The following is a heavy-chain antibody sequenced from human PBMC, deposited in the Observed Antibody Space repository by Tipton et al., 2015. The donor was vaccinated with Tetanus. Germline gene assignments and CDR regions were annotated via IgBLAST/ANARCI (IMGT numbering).Heavy chain of an antibody. V-gene: IGHV3-30*04. CDR2: ISFDGSSQ. Sequence: SLRLSCVPSGFTFSSYGMHWVRQAPGKGLEWVAVISFDGSSQHYADSVKGRFTISRDNSKDILYLQMDSLRVEDTAVYYCARGTGKYSAGDHWGQGTLVTVSS. D-gene: IGHD4-11*01. J-gene: IGHJ4*02. CDR1: GFTFSSYG. CDR3: ARGTGKYSAGDH.